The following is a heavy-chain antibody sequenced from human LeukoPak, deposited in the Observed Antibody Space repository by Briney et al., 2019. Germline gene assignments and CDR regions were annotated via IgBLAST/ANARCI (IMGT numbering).Heavy chain of an antibody. CDR2: ISWNSGSI. CDR3: ARDLSYYYDSSGYFYFDY. CDR1: GFTFDDYA. J-gene: IGHJ4*02. V-gene: IGHV3-9*01. Sequence: GGSLRLSCAASGFTFDDYAMHWVRQAPGKGLERVSGISWNSGSIGYADSVKGRFTISRDNAKNSLYLQMNSLRAEDTAVYYCARDLSYYYDSSGYFYFDYWGQGTLVTVSS. D-gene: IGHD3-22*01.